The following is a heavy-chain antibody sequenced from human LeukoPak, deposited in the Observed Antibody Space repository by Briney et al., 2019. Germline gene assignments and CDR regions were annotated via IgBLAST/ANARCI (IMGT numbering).Heavy chain of an antibody. J-gene: IGHJ5*02. CDR1: GFTFSSYS. CDR3: ARVQLNYDILTGYYKEAYNWFDP. CDR2: ISSSSSTI. D-gene: IGHD3-9*01. V-gene: IGHV3-48*01. Sequence: GGSLRLSCAASGFTFSSYSMNWVRQAPGKGLEWVSYISSSSSTIYYADSVKGRFTISRDNAKNSLYLQMNSLRAEDTAVYYCARVQLNYDILTGYYKEAYNWFDPWGQRTLVTVSS.